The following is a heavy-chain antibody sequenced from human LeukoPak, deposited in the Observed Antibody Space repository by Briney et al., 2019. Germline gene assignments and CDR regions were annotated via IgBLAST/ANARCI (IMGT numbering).Heavy chain of an antibody. V-gene: IGHV3-23*01. CDR1: GFTFSSYA. J-gene: IGHJ4*02. Sequence: GGSLRLSCAASGFTFSSYAMSWVRQAPGKGLEWVSAIGASGGTTFYADSVKGRFTISRDDSKNTLYLEMSSLRVGDTAVYYCAKDVRVGDTPFFDYWGQGTPVTVSS. CDR3: AKDVRVGDTPFFDY. CDR2: IGASGGTT. D-gene: IGHD1-26*01.